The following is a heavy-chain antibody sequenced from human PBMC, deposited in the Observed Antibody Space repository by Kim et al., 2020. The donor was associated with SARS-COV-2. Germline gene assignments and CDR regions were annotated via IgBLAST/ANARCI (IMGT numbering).Heavy chain of an antibody. D-gene: IGHD5-18*01. V-gene: IGHV3-30*03. CDR3: ARRANTAMVRGGMDV. J-gene: IGHJ6*02. Sequence: DSVKGRFTISRDNSKNTLYLQMNSLRAEDTAVYYCARRANTAMVRGGMDVWGQGTTVTVSS.